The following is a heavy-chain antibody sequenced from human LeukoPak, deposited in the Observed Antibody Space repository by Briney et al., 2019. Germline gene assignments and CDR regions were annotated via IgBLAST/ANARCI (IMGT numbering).Heavy chain of an antibody. Sequence: PSETLSLTCTVSGDSISSFHWSWIRQPAGKGLEWIGRIYTSGSTNYNPSLKSRVTISVDTSKNQFSLKLSSVTAADTAVYYCARDSLSGASTYYYYYMDVWGKGTTVTISS. CDR1: GDSISSFH. CDR2: IYTSGST. CDR3: ARDSLSGASTYYYYYMDV. J-gene: IGHJ6*03. D-gene: IGHD2/OR15-2a*01. V-gene: IGHV4-4*07.